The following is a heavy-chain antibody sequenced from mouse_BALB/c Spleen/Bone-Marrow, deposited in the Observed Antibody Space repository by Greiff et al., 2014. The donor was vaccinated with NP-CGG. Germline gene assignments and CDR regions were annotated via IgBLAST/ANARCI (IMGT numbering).Heavy chain of an antibody. D-gene: IGHD1-1*01. Sequence: EVNLVESGAELVKPGASVKLSCTASGFNIKDTYMHWVKQRPEQGLEWIGRIDPANGNTKYDPKFQGKATITADTSSNTAYLQLSSLTSEDTAVYYCASYYGSSYYFDYWGQGTTLTVSS. CDR2: IDPANGNT. J-gene: IGHJ2*01. CDR3: ASYYGSSYYFDY. CDR1: GFNIKDTY. V-gene: IGHV14-3*02.